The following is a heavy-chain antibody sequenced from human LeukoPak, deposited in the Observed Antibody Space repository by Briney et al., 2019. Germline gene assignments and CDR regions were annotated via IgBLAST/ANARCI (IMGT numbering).Heavy chain of an antibody. CDR3: ARNRPDGYNSLDI. CDR1: GFTFSSYS. J-gene: IGHJ3*02. V-gene: IGHV3-21*01. Sequence: GGSLRLSCAASGFTFSSYSMNWVRQAPGKGLEWVSSISSSSSYIYYADSVKGRLTISRDNAKNSLYLQMNSLRAEDTAVYYCARNRPDGYNSLDIWGQGAMVTVSS. CDR2: ISSSSSYI. D-gene: IGHD5-24*01.